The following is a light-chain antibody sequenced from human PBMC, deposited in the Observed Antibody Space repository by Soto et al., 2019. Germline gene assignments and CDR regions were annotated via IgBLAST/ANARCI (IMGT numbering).Light chain of an antibody. Sequence: EIVLTQSPGTLSLSPGERATLSCWASESVSTNYLAWYQQKPGQAPRLLIYGASSRATGVPDRFSGSGSGADFTLTISRLEPEDFAVYYCQQYGSVPLTFGGGTKVEIK. CDR1: ESVSTNY. J-gene: IGKJ4*01. CDR3: QQYGSVPLT. CDR2: GAS. V-gene: IGKV3-20*01.